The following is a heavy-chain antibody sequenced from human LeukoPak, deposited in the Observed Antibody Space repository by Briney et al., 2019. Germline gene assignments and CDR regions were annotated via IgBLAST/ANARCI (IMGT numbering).Heavy chain of an antibody. J-gene: IGHJ4*02. D-gene: IGHD3-22*01. CDR2: IYPGDSDT. CDR3: ARGPSYDSSGYYFDY. Sequence: GESLKISCKGSGYIFTSYWIGWVRPMPGKGLEWMGIIYPGDSDTRYSPSFQGQVTISADKSISTAYLQWSSLKASDTAMYYCARGPSYDSSGYYFDYWGQGTLVTVSS. V-gene: IGHV5-51*01. CDR1: GYIFTSYW.